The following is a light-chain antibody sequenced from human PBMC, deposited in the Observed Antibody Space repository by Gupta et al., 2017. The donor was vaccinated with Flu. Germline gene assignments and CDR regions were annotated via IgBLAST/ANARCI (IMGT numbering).Light chain of an antibody. J-gene: IGKJ1*01. CDR1: QSVNSDH. CDR2: GAS. V-gene: IGKV3-20*01. CDR3: QQYGNSPWT. Sequence: ERGTLSCRDSQSVNSDHLAWYQQKVGQAPRLLIYGASRKAPGSPDRFSGSGSGTDFTLNISGVETEDFAVYFCQQYGNSPWTFGQGTKVDFK.